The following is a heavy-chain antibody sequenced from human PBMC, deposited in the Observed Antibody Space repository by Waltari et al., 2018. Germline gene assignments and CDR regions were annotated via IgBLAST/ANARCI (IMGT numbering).Heavy chain of an antibody. D-gene: IGHD3-3*01. CDR3: ARPFLRFLEWLFGY. CDR1: GYTLTGYY. J-gene: IGHJ4*02. Sequence: QVQLVQSGAEVKKPGASVKVSCTAYGYTLTGYYMHWVRQAPGQGLEWMGRINPNSGGTNYAQKFQGRVTMTRDTSISTSYMELSRLRSDDTAVYYCARPFLRFLEWLFGYWGQGTLVTVSS. V-gene: IGHV1-2*06. CDR2: INPNSGGT.